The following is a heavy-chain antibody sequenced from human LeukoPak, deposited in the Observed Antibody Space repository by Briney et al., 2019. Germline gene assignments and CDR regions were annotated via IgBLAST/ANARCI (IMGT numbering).Heavy chain of an antibody. Sequence: GGSLRLSCAASGFTFSSYSMNWVRQAPGKGLEWVSSISSSSSYIYYADSVKGRFTISRDNAKNPLYLQMNSLRAEDTAVYYCARDRRSYFGSYDAFDIWGQGTMVTVSS. CDR1: GFTFSSYS. D-gene: IGHD1-26*01. CDR3: ARDRRSYFGSYDAFDI. CDR2: ISSSSSYI. V-gene: IGHV3-21*04. J-gene: IGHJ3*02.